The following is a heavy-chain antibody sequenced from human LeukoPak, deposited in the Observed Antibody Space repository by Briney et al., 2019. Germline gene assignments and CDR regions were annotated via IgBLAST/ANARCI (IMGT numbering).Heavy chain of an antibody. CDR1: GFTFSSYS. Sequence: PGGSLRLSCAASGFTFSSYSMNSVRQAPGKGLEWISYISSSSSTIYYTDSVKGRFTISRDNAKNSLYLQMNSLRDEDTALYYCARVPYSTGAFDYWGQGTLVTVSS. J-gene: IGHJ4*02. CDR2: ISSSSSTI. V-gene: IGHV3-48*02. CDR3: ARVPYSTGAFDY. D-gene: IGHD6-19*01.